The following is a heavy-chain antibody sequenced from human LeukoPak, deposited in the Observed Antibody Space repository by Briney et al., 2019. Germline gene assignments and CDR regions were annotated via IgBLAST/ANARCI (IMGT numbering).Heavy chain of an antibody. J-gene: IGHJ4*02. CDR3: ASSGRMTTVTTAFHY. D-gene: IGHD4-17*01. Sequence: PSETLSLTCAVYGGSFSGYYWSWMRQPPGKGLEWFGEINHSGSTNYNPSLKSRVTISVDTSKNQFSLKLSSVTAADTAVYYCASSGRMTTVTTAFHYWGQGTLVTVSS. CDR1: GGSFSGYY. CDR2: INHSGST. V-gene: IGHV4-34*01.